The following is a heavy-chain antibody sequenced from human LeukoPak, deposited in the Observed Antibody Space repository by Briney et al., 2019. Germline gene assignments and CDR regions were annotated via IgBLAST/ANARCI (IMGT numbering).Heavy chain of an antibody. J-gene: IGHJ4*02. Sequence: PSETLSLTCAVYGGSFSGYYWSWIRQPPGKGLEWIGEINHSGSTNYNPSLKSRVTISVDTSKNQFSLKLSSVTAADTAVYYCARGNNRNYKVDYWGQGTLVTVSS. V-gene: IGHV4-34*01. D-gene: IGHD1-7*01. CDR3: ARGNNRNYKVDY. CDR2: INHSGST. CDR1: GGSFSGYY.